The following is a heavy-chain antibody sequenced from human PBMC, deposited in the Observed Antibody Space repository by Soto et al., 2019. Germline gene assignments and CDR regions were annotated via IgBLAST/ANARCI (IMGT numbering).Heavy chain of an antibody. V-gene: IGHV4-39*02. J-gene: IGHJ4*02. CDR1: GDSGTHSRYY. CDR3: ARPWAAQTVVGFDF. CDR2: VPYAGNT. Sequence: SETLSLTLTVSGDSGTHSRYYWGWGRQTPGKSLERIGSVPYAGNTYYKPSLKNRVTLFIDTSKNHFSLSLRSVTAADTAVYYCARPWAAQTVVGFDFWGQGLLVTVSS. D-gene: IGHD6-19*01.